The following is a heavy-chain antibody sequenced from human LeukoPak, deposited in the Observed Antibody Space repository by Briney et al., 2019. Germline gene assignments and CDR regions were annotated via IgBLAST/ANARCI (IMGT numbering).Heavy chain of an antibody. D-gene: IGHD2-15*01. CDR1: GGSINNYY. CDR3: ARGRYCSADICSGGDAFDI. J-gene: IGHJ3*02. Sequence: KPSETLSLTCTVSGGSINNYYWSWIRQPAGKGLEWMGRIYTRGSTNYNPSLKSRRTMSVDTSQNQFSLTLSSVTAEDTAVYYCARGRYCSADICSGGDAFDIWGQGTMVSVSS. CDR2: IYTRGST. V-gene: IGHV4-4*07.